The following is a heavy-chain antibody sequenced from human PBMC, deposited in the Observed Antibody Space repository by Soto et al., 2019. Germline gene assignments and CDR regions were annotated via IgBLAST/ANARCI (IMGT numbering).Heavy chain of an antibody. Sequence: QVRLVQSGAEVKKPGSSVKVSCKASGDTFKRYAISWVRQAPGQGLEWMGGILPIFGTTDYAQKFQGRVTITADGSTSTVNMELSGLTSEDTAVYFCARDTGAVVGTSWFDPWGQGTLVTVSS. CDR2: ILPIFGTT. D-gene: IGHD6-19*01. CDR3: ARDTGAVVGTSWFDP. V-gene: IGHV1-69*01. CDR1: GDTFKRYA. J-gene: IGHJ5*02.